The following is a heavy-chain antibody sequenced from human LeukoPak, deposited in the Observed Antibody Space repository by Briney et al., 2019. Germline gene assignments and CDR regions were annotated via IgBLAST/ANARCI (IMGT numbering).Heavy chain of an antibody. V-gene: IGHV6-1*01. D-gene: IGHD3-22*01. CDR1: GDSVSSNSAA. J-gene: IGHJ4*02. CDR2: TYYRSKWYN. CDR3: ARDSRSVKYYYDSSGYPRTYYFDY. Sequence: SQTLSLTCAISGDSVSSNSAAWNWIRQSPSRGLEWLGRTYYRSKWYNDYAVSVKSRITINPDTSKNQFSLQLNSVTPEDTAVYYCARDSRSVKYYYDSSGYPRTYYFDYWGQGTLVTVSS.